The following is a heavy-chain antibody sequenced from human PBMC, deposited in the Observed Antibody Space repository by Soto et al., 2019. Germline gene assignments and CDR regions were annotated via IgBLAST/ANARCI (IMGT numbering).Heavy chain of an antibody. D-gene: IGHD3-10*01. CDR1: GFSFNNYA. Sequence: EVQLLESGGGLVQPGGSLRLSCAASGFSFNNYAMSWVRQAPGAGLEWVSATSGDGDITYYAESFKGRFTISRDNPKNTLCLRMNSLTVEDTAVYYCANAAGWPGSLDFWGQGSLVTASS. CDR2: TSGDGDIT. J-gene: IGHJ4*02. CDR3: ANAAGWPGSLDF. V-gene: IGHV3-23*01.